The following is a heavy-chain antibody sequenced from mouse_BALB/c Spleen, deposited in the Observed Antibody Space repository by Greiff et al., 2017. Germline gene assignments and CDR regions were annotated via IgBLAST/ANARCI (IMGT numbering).Heavy chain of an antibody. CDR3: TRDYMYFDY. Sequence: QVQLKQSGAELVRPGASVTLSCKASGYTFTDYEMHWVKQTPVHGLEWIGAIDPETGGTAYNQKFTGKATLTADKSASTAYMELRSLTSEDSAVYYCTRDYMYFDYWGQGTTRTVSS. CDR1: GYTFTDYE. D-gene: IGHD2-12*01. CDR2: IDPETGGT. V-gene: IGHV1-15*01. J-gene: IGHJ2*01.